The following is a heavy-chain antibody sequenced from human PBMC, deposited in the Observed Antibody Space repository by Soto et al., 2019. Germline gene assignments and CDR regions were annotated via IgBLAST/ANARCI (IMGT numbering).Heavy chain of an antibody. J-gene: IGHJ6*03. V-gene: IGHV3-64D*06. CDR2: ISINGSST. Sequence: PVGSLRLSCSSSGFTFSSYAIHWVRHAPGNGLEYFSAISINGSSTYYADSVKGRFTISRYNSKNTLYLQMSSLRAEYTAVSYSMQPVCTYRCSTYSSRIALWG. D-gene: IGHD3-16*02. CDR3: MQPVCTYRCSTYSSRIAL. CDR1: GFTFSSYA.